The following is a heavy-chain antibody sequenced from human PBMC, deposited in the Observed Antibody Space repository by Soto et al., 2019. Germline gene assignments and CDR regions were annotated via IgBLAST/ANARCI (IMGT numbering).Heavy chain of an antibody. Sequence: SSAACGFSICNSWVNGVRKDPGKGLEWVGRIKSKTDGGTTDYAAPVKGRFTISRDDSKNTLYLQMNSLKTEDTAVYYCTTGAQAWFYYYYGMDVWGQGTTVTVSS. J-gene: IGHJ6*02. D-gene: IGHD3-22*01. CDR1: GFSICNSW. CDR3: TTGAQAWFYYYYGMDV. V-gene: IGHV3-15*07. CDR2: IKSKTDGGTT.